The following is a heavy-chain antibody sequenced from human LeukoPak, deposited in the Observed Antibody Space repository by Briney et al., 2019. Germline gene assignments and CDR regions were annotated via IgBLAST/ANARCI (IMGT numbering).Heavy chain of an antibody. D-gene: IGHD3-22*01. Sequence: GESLKISCKGSGYNVDDYWIGWVRQMPGKGLEWMGIIYPGDSDTRYSPSFQGQVTISADKSISTAYLQWSSLKASDTAMYYCARGGRYYDSSGYYSLGYWGQGTLVTVSS. CDR2: IYPGDSDT. CDR1: GYNVDDYW. CDR3: ARGGRYYDSSGYYSLGY. V-gene: IGHV5-51*01. J-gene: IGHJ4*02.